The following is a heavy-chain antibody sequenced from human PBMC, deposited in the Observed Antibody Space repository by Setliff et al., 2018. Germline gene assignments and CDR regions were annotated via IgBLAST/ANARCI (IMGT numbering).Heavy chain of an antibody. CDR1: GYSISSGYY. Sequence: PSETLSLTCTVSGYSISSGYYWRWIRQPPGKGLEWIGSIYYSGGANYNPSLKSRVTISVDTSKNQFSLKLSSVTAADTALYYCTVYNTGSSKDHYWGQGTPVTVSS. D-gene: IGHD2-8*02. J-gene: IGHJ4*02. V-gene: IGHV4-38-2*02. CDR2: IYYSGGA. CDR3: TVYNTGSSKDHY.